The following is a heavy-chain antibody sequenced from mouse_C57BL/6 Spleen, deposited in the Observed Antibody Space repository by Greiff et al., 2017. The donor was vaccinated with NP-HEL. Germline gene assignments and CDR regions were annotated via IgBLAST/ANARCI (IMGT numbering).Heavy chain of an antibody. D-gene: IGHD4-1*01. J-gene: IGHJ2*01. CDR1: GYSITSGYY. Sequence: EVQLQQSGPGLVKPSQSLSLTCSVTGYSITSGYYWNWIRQFPGNKLEWMGYISYDGSNNYNPSLKNRISITRDTSKNQIFLKLNAVTTEDTATYYCARFNWDAGYWGQGTTLTVSS. CDR3: ARFNWDAGY. CDR2: ISYDGSN. V-gene: IGHV3-6*01.